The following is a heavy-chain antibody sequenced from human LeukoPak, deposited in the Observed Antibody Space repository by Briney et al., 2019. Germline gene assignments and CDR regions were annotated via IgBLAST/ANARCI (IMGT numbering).Heavy chain of an antibody. CDR3: ARGEAMVRGIIPLYFDY. CDR1: GFTFSSYA. CDR2: ISGSGGAT. D-gene: IGHD3-10*01. Sequence: GGSLRLSCAASGFTFSSYAMSWVRQAPGKGLEWVSGISGSGGATYYADSVKGRFTISRDNAKNSLYLQMNSLRAEDTAVYYCARGEAMVRGIIPLYFDYWGQGALVTVSS. J-gene: IGHJ4*02. V-gene: IGHV3-23*01.